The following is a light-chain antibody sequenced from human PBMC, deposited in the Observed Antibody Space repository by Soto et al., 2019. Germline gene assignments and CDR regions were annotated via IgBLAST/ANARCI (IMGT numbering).Light chain of an antibody. V-gene: IGKV4-1*01. J-gene: IGKJ1*01. CDR2: WAS. Sequence: DIVMTLSPDSLAVSLGARSTINCKSSESVLYSSNNKNYLAWFQHKEGQPPKLLIYWASIRESGVPDRFSGSGSGTDFTLTINCLQAEDVAVYYCQQYYILWTFAQVGKVDVK. CDR3: QQYYILWT. CDR1: ESVLYSSNNKNY.